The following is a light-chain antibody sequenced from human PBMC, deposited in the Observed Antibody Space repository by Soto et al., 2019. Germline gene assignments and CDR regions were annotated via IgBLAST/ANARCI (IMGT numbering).Light chain of an antibody. V-gene: IGKV1-39*01. CDR2: ATS. Sequence: DIQMTQSPSSLSASVGDTVTITCRASRSVTNYLNWYQQTPGRAPTLLIFATSTLHSGVPSRFSGSGSGTEFTLTISDLQPEDFATYYCQQSSTVFFPFGPGTKVDVK. CDR3: QQSSTVFFP. CDR1: RSVTNY. J-gene: IGKJ3*01.